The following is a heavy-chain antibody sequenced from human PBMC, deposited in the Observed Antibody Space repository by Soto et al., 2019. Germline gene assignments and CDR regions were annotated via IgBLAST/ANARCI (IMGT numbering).Heavy chain of an antibody. V-gene: IGHV5-51*01. CDR2: IYPGDSDT. J-gene: IGHJ4*02. D-gene: IGHD5-18*01. CDR1: GYSFTSYW. Sequence: PGESLKISCKGSGYSFTSYWIGWVRQMPGKGLEWMGIIYPGDSDTRYSPSFQGQVTISADKSISTAYLQWSSLKASDTAMYYCARRGYSYGYYTEPPKYYFDYWGQGTLVTVYS. CDR3: ARRGYSYGYYTEPPKYYFDY.